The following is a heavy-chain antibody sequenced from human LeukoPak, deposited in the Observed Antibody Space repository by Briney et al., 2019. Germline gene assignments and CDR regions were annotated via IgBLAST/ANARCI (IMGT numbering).Heavy chain of an antibody. CDR2: INGNGHNT. CDR3: AKDGRVGY. V-gene: IGHV3-23*01. D-gene: IGHD2-15*01. CDR1: GFTFSSSA. Sequence: GGSLRLSCAASGFTFSSSAMSWVRQAPGKGLEWVSAINGNGHNTYYAGSVQGRLTISRDNSKNTLYLQMNSLRAEDTAVYYCAKDGRVGYWGQGTLVTVSS. J-gene: IGHJ4*02.